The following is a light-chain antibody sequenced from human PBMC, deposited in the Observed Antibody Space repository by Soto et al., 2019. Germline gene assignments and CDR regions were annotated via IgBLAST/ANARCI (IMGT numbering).Light chain of an antibody. CDR2: YDS. CDR1: NIGSKS. Sequence: SYELTQPPSVSGAPGKTARITCGGNNIGSKSVHWYQQKPGQAPVRVIYYDSDRPSGIPERFSGSNSGNTATLTISRVEAWDEADYYCQVWDSSSDHYVFGTGTKLTVL. V-gene: IGLV3-21*04. J-gene: IGLJ1*01. CDR3: QVWDSSSDHYV.